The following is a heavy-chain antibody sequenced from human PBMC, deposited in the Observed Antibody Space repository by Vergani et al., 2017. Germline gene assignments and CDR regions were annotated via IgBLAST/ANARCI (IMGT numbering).Heavy chain of an antibody. D-gene: IGHD3-10*01. CDR2: LYYSGST. Sequence: QVQLQESGPGLVKPSETLSLTCTVSGGSISSYYWSWIRQPPGKGLEWIGYLYYSGSTNYNPSLKSRVTISVDTSKNQFSLKLSSVTAADTAVYYCARYHGFGELGKWGKGTTVTVSS. V-gene: IGHV4-59*01. CDR1: GGSISSYY. CDR3: ARYHGFGELGK. J-gene: IGHJ6*04.